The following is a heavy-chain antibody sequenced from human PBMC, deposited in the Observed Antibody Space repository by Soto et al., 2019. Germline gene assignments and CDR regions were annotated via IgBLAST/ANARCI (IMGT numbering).Heavy chain of an antibody. J-gene: IGHJ4*02. CDR1: GFIFENFG. CDR3: ASGLYPFVY. V-gene: IGHV3-23*01. Sequence: PGGSLRLSCAASGFIFENFGMSWVRQAPGKGLEWISSISGSGFKKYYADSVKGRFTISRDNSKNTLYLQMNSLRAEDTAVYYCASGLYPFVYWGQGTLVTVSS. CDR2: ISGSGFKK.